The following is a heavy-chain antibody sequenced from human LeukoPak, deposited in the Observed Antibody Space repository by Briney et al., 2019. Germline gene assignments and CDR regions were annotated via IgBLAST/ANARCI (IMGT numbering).Heavy chain of an antibody. Sequence: ASVKVSCKASGYTFTGYYMHWVRQAPGQGLEWMGWINPNSGGTNYAQKFQGRVTMTRDTSISTAYMELSRLRSDDTAVYYCARGEDPCSGTSCYDYYYYGMDVWGQGTTVTVSS. V-gene: IGHV1-2*02. D-gene: IGHD2-2*01. J-gene: IGHJ6*02. CDR2: INPNSGGT. CDR3: ARGEDPCSGTSCYDYYYYGMDV. CDR1: GYTFTGYY.